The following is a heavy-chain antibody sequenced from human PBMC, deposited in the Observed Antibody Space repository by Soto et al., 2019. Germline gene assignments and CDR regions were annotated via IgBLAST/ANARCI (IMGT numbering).Heavy chain of an antibody. CDR1: GYTFSDYY. Sequence: ASVKVSCKASGYTFSDYYIHWVRQAPGQGLEWMGWINPNHGGTNYAQRFQGWVTMTRDTSITTAYMELTSLKSDDTAMYYCARDLRQIGTRRYRYDYWRKGTLVTVSS. V-gene: IGHV1-2*04. J-gene: IGHJ4*02. D-gene: IGHD3-9*01. CDR2: INPNHGGT. CDR3: ARDLRQIGTRRYRYDY.